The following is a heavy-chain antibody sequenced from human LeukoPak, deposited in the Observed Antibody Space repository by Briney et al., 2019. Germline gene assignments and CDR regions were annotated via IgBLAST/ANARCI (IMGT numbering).Heavy chain of an antibody. J-gene: IGHJ3*02. V-gene: IGHV4-4*02. Sequence: PSETLSLTCDVSGGSINSRNWWIWVRQPPGKGLEWIGEVQPSGTTNYNPSLKSRVTISIDKSKNQFFLKLSSVTAADTAVYYCARDRGGRGRLDGFDIWGRGTMVTVSS. CDR1: GGSINSRNW. CDR3: ARDRGGRGRLDGFDI. CDR2: VQPSGTT. D-gene: IGHD2-15*01.